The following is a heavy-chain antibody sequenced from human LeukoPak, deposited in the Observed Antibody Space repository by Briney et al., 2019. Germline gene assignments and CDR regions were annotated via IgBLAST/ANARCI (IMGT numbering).Heavy chain of an antibody. D-gene: IGHD2-2*02. CDR2: IYYSGST. V-gene: IGHV4-39*07. J-gene: IGHJ5*02. CDR3: ARSQDDCSSTSCYTAWFDP. Sequence: SETLSLTCTVSGGSISSSSYYWGWIRQPPGKGLEWIGSIYYSGSTYYNPSLKSRVTISVDTSKNQFSLKLSSVTAADTAVYYCARSQDDCSSTSCYTAWFDPWGQGTLVTVSS. CDR1: GGSISSSSYY.